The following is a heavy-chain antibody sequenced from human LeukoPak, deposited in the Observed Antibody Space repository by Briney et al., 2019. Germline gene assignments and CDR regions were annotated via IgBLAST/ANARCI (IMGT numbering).Heavy chain of an antibody. CDR1: GLSLSTSAVA. CDR3: VHLSLSVPADY. Sequence: DSSPTLLKPTQTLTLTCTFSGLSLSTSAVAVGWIRQPPGKALEWLALIRWDDGERYRPSLKSRLSITKDTSKNQVVLTMTNMDPVDTATYYCVHLSLSVPADYWGQGTLVTVSS. D-gene: IGHD5/OR15-5a*01. V-gene: IGHV2-5*02. J-gene: IGHJ4*02. CDR2: IRWDDGE.